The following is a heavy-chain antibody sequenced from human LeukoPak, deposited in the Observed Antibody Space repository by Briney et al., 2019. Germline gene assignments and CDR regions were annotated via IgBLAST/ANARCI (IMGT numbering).Heavy chain of an antibody. CDR1: GDSISSVNYY. CDR2: ISYSGTT. V-gene: IGHV4-30-4*01. J-gene: IGHJ4*02. D-gene: IGHD1-1*01. Sequence: PSETLSLTCTVSGDSISSVNYYWSWIRQPPGKGLEWIGYISYSGTTYYNASLKSRLTISRDTSKNQFSLKLSSVTAADTAMYYCTRRMATTGRYYFDYWSQGTLVTVSS. CDR3: TRRMATTGRYYFDY.